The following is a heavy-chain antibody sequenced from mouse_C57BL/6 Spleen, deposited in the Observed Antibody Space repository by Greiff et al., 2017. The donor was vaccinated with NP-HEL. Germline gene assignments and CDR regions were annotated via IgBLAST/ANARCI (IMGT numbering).Heavy chain of an antibody. CDR1: GYAFSSSW. D-gene: IGHD4-1*01. CDR3: ARRDPNWGAMDY. J-gene: IGHJ4*01. Sequence: QVQLQQSGPELVKPGASVKISCKASGYAFSSSWMNWVKQRPGKGLEWIGRIYPGDGDTNYNGKFKGKATLTADKSSSTAYMQLSSLTSEDSAVYCCARRDPNWGAMDYWGQGTSVTVSS. V-gene: IGHV1-82*01. CDR2: IYPGDGDT.